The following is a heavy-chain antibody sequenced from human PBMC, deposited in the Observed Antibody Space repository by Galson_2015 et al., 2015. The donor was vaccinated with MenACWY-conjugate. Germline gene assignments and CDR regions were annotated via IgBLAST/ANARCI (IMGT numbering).Heavy chain of an antibody. CDR2: IYYSGSA. V-gene: IGHV4-59*01. J-gene: IGHJ4*02. CDR3: VRTTAGDKGFCFEY. CDR1: GGSYSSYF. Sequence: ETLSLPCTVSGGSYSSYFWSWIRQPPGEGLEWIGYIYYSGSAEKNPSLKSRVTISIDTSKNQFSLKLTSVTAADTAIYYCVRTTAGDKGFCFEYWAQGSLVTVSS. D-gene: IGHD2-21*01.